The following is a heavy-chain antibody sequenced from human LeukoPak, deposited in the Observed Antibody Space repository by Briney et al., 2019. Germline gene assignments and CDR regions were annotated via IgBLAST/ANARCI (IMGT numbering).Heavy chain of an antibody. CDR2: ISSSSSYK. D-gene: IGHD1-14*01. Sequence: GGSLRLSCAASGFTFSRYSMNWVRQAPGKGLEWVSYISSSSSYKYYADSVKGRFTISGDNAKNSLYLQMNSLRAEDTAVYYCTRGTDHSDYWGQGTLVTVSS. CDR3: TRGTDHSDY. CDR1: GFTFSRYS. J-gene: IGHJ4*02. V-gene: IGHV3-21*06.